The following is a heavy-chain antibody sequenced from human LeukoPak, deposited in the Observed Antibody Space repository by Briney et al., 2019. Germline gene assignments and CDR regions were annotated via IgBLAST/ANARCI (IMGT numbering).Heavy chain of an antibody. Sequence: PGGSLRLSCAASGFTFSSYSMNWVRQAPGKGLEWVSYISSSSSTIYYADSVKGRFTISRDNSKNTLFLQMNSLKTEDTAVYFCARSPERLGQGYLDSWGQGTLVTVSS. CDR2: ISSSSSTI. D-gene: IGHD3/OR15-3a*01. CDR1: GFTFSSYS. J-gene: IGHJ4*02. V-gene: IGHV3-48*01. CDR3: ARSPERLGQGYLDS.